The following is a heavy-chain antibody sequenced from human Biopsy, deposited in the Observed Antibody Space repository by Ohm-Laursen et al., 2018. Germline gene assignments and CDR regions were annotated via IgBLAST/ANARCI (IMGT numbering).Heavy chain of an antibody. Sequence: GTLSLTCTVSGDSISSYYWSWIRQPPGKGLEWIGYVYYTGSTDYNPSLQSRVTISVDTSKNHFSLRLRSVTPADTAIYYCARDRGYYSDRTVPGYFDLWGRGTLVTVPS. J-gene: IGHJ2*01. CDR2: VYYTGST. V-gene: IGHV4-59*01. CDR3: ARDRGYYSDRTVPGYFDL. D-gene: IGHD3-22*01. CDR1: GDSISSYY.